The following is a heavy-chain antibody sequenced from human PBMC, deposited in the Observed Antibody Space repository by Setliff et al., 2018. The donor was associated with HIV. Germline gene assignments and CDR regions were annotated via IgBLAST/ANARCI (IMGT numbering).Heavy chain of an antibody. Sequence: SETLSLTCTVSDDSISSNYWSWIRQSAGKGLEWVGRIYTGGRTNYNPSLKGRVTMSVDTSKNQFSLNLSSVTAADTAVYYCARDRMPMASWVPDKWGEGTTVTVSS. CDR3: ARDRMPMASWVPDK. V-gene: IGHV4-4*07. CDR2: IYTGGRT. CDR1: DDSISSNY. D-gene: IGHD2-2*01. J-gene: IGHJ6*04.